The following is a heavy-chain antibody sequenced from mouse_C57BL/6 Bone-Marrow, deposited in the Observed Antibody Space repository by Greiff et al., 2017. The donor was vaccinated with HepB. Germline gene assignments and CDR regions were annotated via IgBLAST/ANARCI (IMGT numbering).Heavy chain of an antibody. J-gene: IGHJ4*01. CDR1: GYSITSGYY. D-gene: IGHD2-5*01. CDR3: AYSNYDAMDY. Sequence: EVQLQQSGPGLVKPSQSLSLTCSVPGYSITSGYYWNWIRQFPGNKLEWMGYISYDGSNNYNPSLKNRISITRDTSKNQFFLKLNSVTTEDTATYYCAYSNYDAMDYWGQGTSVTVSS. CDR2: ISYDGSN. V-gene: IGHV3-6*01.